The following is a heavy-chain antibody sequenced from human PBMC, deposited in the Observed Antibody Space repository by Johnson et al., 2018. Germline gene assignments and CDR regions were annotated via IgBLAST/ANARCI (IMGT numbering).Heavy chain of an antibody. CDR3: ARGFCTSTTCSNYYFYYYMDV. CDR2: INPSGGST. D-gene: IGHD2-2*01. V-gene: IGHV1-46*01. CDR1: GSTFSTYY. Sequence: QVQLVQSGAEVKKPGASVKLSCKASGSTFSTYYMHWVRQAPGQGLEWMGIINPSGGSTTYAQKFQGRVTMTTDTSTSTVYMELSSLRCEDTAVYYCARGFCTSTTCSNYYFYYYMDVWGKGTTVTVSS. J-gene: IGHJ6*03.